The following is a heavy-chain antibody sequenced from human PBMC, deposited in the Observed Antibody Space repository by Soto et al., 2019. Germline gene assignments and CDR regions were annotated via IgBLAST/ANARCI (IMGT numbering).Heavy chain of an antibody. D-gene: IGHD3-10*01. CDR2: ISYDGSNK. Sequence: QVQLVESGGGVVQPGRSLRLSCAASGFTFSSYGMHWGRQAPGKGLEWVAVISYDGSNKYYADSVKGRFTISRDNSKNTLYLQMNSLRAEDTAVYYCAKDPKVRLWFGEFRSGGYYFDYWGQGTLVTVSS. CDR3: AKDPKVRLWFGEFRSGGYYFDY. J-gene: IGHJ4*02. V-gene: IGHV3-30*18. CDR1: GFTFSSYG.